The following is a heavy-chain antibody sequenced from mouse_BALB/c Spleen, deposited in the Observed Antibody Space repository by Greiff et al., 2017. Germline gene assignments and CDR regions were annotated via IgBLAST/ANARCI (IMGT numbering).Heavy chain of an antibody. V-gene: IGHV1-69*01. Sequence: QVQLQQPGAELVMPGASVKMSCKASGYTFTDYWMHWVKQRPGQGLEWIGAIDTSDSYTSYNQKFKGKATLTVDESSSTAYMQLSSLTSEDSAVYYCAAAGLKDLVDYWGQGTSVTVSS. J-gene: IGHJ4*01. CDR3: AAAGLKDLVDY. CDR2: IDTSDSYT. D-gene: IGHD1-3*01. CDR1: GYTFTDYW.